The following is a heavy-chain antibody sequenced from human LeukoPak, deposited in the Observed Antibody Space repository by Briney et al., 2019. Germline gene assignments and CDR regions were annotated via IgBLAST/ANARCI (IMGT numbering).Heavy chain of an antibody. CDR1: GVSISSYY. Sequence: PSETLSLTCTLAGVSISSYYWSWIPQPPGKGLEWIGYIYYIGSTNYNPSLKSRVTISVDTSKNQFSLKLSSVTAADTAVYYCARDYAFDIWGQGTMVTVSS. CDR3: ARDYAFDI. J-gene: IGHJ3*02. V-gene: IGHV4-59*01. CDR2: IYYIGST.